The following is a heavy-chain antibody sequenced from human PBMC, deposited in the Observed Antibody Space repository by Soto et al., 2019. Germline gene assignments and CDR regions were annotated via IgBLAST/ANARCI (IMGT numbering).Heavy chain of an antibody. CDR3: AKVMVKNWFDP. CDR2: ISGSGGST. D-gene: IGHD5-18*01. Sequence: PGGSLRLSCAASGFTFSSCAMSWVRQAPGKGLEWVSPISGSGGSTYYADSVKGRFTISRDNSKNTLYLQMNSLRADDTAVYYCAKVMVKNWFDPWGQGTLVTVSS. J-gene: IGHJ5*02. CDR1: GFTFSSCA. V-gene: IGHV3-23*01.